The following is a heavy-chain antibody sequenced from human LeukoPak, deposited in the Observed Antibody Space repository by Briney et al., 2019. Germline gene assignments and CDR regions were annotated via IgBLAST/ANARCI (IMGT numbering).Heavy chain of an antibody. Sequence: PSETLSLTCTVSGGSISSSSYYWGWIRQPPGKGLEWIGSIYYSGSTYYNPSLKSRVTISVDTSKNQFSLKLSSVTAADTAVYYCAAPGYYYGSGSYRFDYWGQETLVTVSS. D-gene: IGHD3-10*01. CDR1: GGSISSSSYY. CDR3: AAPGYYYGSGSYRFDY. CDR2: IYYSGST. J-gene: IGHJ4*02. V-gene: IGHV4-39*01.